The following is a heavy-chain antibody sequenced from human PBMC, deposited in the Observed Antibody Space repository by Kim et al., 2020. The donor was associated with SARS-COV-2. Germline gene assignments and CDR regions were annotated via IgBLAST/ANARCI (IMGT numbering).Heavy chain of an antibody. CDR2: SGNT. CDR3: ARVVPGDY. Sequence: SGNTGYARKFQGRVTMTRNTSISTAYMELSSLRSEDTAVYYCARVVPGDYWGQGTLVTVSS. J-gene: IGHJ4*02. D-gene: IGHD6-13*01. V-gene: IGHV1-8*01.